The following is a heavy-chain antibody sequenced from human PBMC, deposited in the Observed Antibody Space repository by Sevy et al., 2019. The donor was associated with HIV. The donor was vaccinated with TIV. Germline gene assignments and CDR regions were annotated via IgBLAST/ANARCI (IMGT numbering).Heavy chain of an antibody. CDR3: AREASYYYDSSGYYHRSVDAFDI. Sequence: GGSLRLSCAASGFTFSSYSMNWVRQAPGKGLEWVSSISSSSSYIYYADSVKGRFTISRDNAKNSLYLQMNSLRAEDMVVYYCAREASYYYDSSGYYHRSVDAFDIWGQGTMVTVSS. V-gene: IGHV3-21*01. J-gene: IGHJ3*02. CDR2: ISSSSSYI. CDR1: GFTFSSYS. D-gene: IGHD3-22*01.